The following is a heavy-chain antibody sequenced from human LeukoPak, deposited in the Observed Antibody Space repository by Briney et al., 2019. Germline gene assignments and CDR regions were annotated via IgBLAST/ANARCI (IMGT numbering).Heavy chain of an antibody. CDR1: GSTLTELS. Sequence: ASVKVSCKVSGSTLTELSMHWVRQAPGKGLEWMGGFDPEDGETFYAQDFQGRVIMTEDTSTDTAYMELSSLRSEDTAVYYCAAEHEKVDYRSTWFDPWGQGTLVTVSS. D-gene: IGHD4/OR15-4a*01. CDR3: AAEHEKVDYRSTWFDP. V-gene: IGHV1-24*01. CDR2: FDPEDGET. J-gene: IGHJ5*02.